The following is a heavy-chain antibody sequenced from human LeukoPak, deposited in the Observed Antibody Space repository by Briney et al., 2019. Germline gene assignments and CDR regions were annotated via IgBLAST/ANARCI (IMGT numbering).Heavy chain of an antibody. J-gene: IGHJ6*04. CDR1: GFTFSSYA. Sequence: PGGSLRLSCAASGFTFSSYAMHWVRQAPGKGLEGVAVISYDGSNKYYADSVEGRFTISRDNSKNTLYLQMNSLRAEDTAVYYCARDGYCSSTSCGGVYYYYGMDVWGKGTTVTVSS. V-gene: IGHV3-30*04. D-gene: IGHD2-2*01. CDR2: ISYDGSNK. CDR3: ARDGYCSSTSCGGVYYYYGMDV.